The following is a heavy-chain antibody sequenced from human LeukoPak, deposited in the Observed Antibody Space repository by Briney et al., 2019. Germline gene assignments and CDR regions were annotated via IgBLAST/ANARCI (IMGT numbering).Heavy chain of an antibody. Sequence: PGGSLRLSCAASEFTFSSNYMSWVRQAPGKGLEWVSVIYSGGYTYYADSVKGRFTISRDNSKNTLYLQMNSLRSDDTAVYYCARDSSSWSYFDYWGQGTLVAVSS. V-gene: IGHV3-53*05. CDR1: EFTFSSNY. J-gene: IGHJ4*02. CDR3: ARDSSSWSYFDY. CDR2: IYSGGYT. D-gene: IGHD6-13*01.